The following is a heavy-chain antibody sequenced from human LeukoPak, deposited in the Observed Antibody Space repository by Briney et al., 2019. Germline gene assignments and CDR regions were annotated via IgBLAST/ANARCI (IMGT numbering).Heavy chain of an antibody. D-gene: IGHD6-19*01. V-gene: IGHV1-24*01. CDR2: FDPEDGET. Sequence: ASVKVSCKVSGYTLTELSMHWVRQAPGKGLEWMGGFDPEDGETIYAQKFQGRVTMTRDTSTSTVYMELSSLRSEDTAVYYCARSSGWSRAFDIWGQGTMVTVSS. CDR1: GYTLTELS. CDR3: ARSSGWSRAFDI. J-gene: IGHJ3*02.